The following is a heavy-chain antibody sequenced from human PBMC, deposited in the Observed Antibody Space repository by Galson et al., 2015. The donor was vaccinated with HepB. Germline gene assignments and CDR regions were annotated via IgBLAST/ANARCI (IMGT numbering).Heavy chain of an antibody. D-gene: IGHD4-23*01. CDR1: GFTFSSYA. V-gene: IGHV3-30-3*01. CDR2: ISYDGSNK. CDR3: ARDTSLRWYSAFDI. Sequence: SLRLSCAASGFTFSSYAMHWVRQAPGKGLEWVAVISYDGSNKYYADSVKGRFTISRDNSKNTLYLQMNSLRAEDTAVYYCARDTSLRWYSAFDIWGQGTMVTVSS. J-gene: IGHJ3*02.